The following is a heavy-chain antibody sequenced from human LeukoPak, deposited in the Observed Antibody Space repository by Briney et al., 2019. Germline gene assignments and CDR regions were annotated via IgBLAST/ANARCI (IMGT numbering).Heavy chain of an antibody. D-gene: IGHD3-22*01. Sequence: GASVKVSCKASGYTFTSYYMHWVRQAPGQGLEWMGIINPSGGSTSYAQKFQGRVTMTRDMSTSTVYMELSSLRSEDTAVYYCARDAGPYYDSSGYQDYWGQGTLVTVSS. CDR1: GYTFTSYY. CDR3: ARDAGPYYDSSGYQDY. CDR2: INPSGGST. J-gene: IGHJ4*02. V-gene: IGHV1-46*01.